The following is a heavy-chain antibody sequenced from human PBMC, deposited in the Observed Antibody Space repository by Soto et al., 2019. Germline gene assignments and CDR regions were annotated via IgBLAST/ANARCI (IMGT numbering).Heavy chain of an antibody. D-gene: IGHD3-22*01. J-gene: IGHJ4*02. V-gene: IGHV4-34*02. CDR2: VNHSGGI. CDR1: GGSFSGYY. Sequence: QVQLQQWGAGLLKPSETLSLTCVVYGGSFSGYYWSCIRQPPGKGLEWFGEVNHSGGIDYNPSLKSRVTISVDTSKNQFSLKLSSVTAADTAVYYCAGRNGYYSGIDYWGQGTLVTVSS. CDR3: AGRNGYYSGIDY.